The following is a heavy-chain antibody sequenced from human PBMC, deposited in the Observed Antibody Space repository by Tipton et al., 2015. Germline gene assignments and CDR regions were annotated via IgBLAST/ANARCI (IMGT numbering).Heavy chain of an antibody. CDR3: VRPVKREKDTFFDY. V-gene: IGHV5-51*01. CDR1: GYIFTRNW. D-gene: IGHD6-19*01. J-gene: IGHJ4*02. Sequence: VQLVQSGAEVKKPGESLNISCKGSGYIFTRNWIGWVRQMPGKGLEWMGSIFSADSDTRYSPSFQGQVTISADRSVSTAYLHWGSLRASDTAIYYCVRPVKREKDTFFDYWGQGTLVTVSS. CDR2: IFSADSDT.